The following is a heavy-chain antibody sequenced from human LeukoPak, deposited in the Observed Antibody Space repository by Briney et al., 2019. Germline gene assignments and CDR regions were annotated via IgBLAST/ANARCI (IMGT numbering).Heavy chain of an antibody. J-gene: IGHJ3*02. Sequence: GASVKVSCKASETTFTSSAISWVRQAPGQGLEWMGRIIPILGIANYAQKYQGRDTITADKSTNTAYIEVSSLTSEDTAVYYCARGRRAFDIWGQGTMVTVSS. CDR3: ARGRRAFDI. V-gene: IGHV1-69*04. CDR1: ETTFTSSA. CDR2: IIPILGIA.